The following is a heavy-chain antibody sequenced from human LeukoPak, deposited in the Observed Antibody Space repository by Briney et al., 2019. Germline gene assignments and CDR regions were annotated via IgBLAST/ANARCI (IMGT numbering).Heavy chain of an antibody. CDR3: AHRKNYYDSSVFDN. Sequence: SGPTLVNPTQTLTLTFTFSGFSLNTRGVGVGWIRQPPGRALEWLALIYWDDDRRYSQSLKSRLTITKDTSRNQVVLTLTNMDPVDTATYFCAHRKNYYDSSVFDNWGQGTLVTVSS. D-gene: IGHD3-22*01. V-gene: IGHV2-5*02. CDR2: IYWDDDR. J-gene: IGHJ4*02. CDR1: GFSLNTRGVG.